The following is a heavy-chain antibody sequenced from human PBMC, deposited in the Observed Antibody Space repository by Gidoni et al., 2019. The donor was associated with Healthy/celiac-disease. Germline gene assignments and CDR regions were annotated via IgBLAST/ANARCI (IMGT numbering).Heavy chain of an antibody. CDR1: GFTFSSYD. D-gene: IGHD3-22*01. CDR2: IGTAGDT. Sequence: EVQLVESGGGLVQPGGSLRLSCAASGFTFSSYDMHWVRQATGKGLEWVPAIGTAGDTYYPGSVKGRFTISRENAKNSLYLQMNSRRAGDTAVYYCARGKVYYYDSSGYLEVSAFDIWGQGTMVTVSS. J-gene: IGHJ3*02. V-gene: IGHV3-13*01. CDR3: ARGKVYYYDSSGYLEVSAFDI.